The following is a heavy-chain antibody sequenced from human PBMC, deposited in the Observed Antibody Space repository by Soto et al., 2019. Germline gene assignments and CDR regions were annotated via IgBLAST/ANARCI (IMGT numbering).Heavy chain of an antibody. CDR1: GCSISSGDYY. CDR2: IYYSGST. D-gene: IGHD5-18*01. J-gene: IGHJ4*02. Sequence: SETLSLTCTVSGCSISSGDYYWSWIRQPPGKGLEWIGYIYYSGSTYYNPSLKSRVTISVDTSKNQFSLKLSSVTAADTAVYYCARQSIQLWHIDYWGQGTLVTVSS. V-gene: IGHV4-30-4*01. CDR3: ARQSIQLWHIDY.